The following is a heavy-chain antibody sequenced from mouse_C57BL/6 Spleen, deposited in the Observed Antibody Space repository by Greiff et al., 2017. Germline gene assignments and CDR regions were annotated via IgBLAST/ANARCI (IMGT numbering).Heavy chain of an antibody. J-gene: IGHJ4*01. V-gene: IGHV1-42*01. CDR2: INPSTGGT. CDR3: ARQLYGSAMDY. Sequence: EVQLQQSGPELVKPGASVKISCKASGYSFTGYYMNWVKQSPEKSLEWIGEINPSTGGTTYNQKFKAKATLTVDKSSSTAYMQLKSLTSEDSAVYYCARQLYGSAMDYWGQGTSVTVSS. D-gene: IGHD1-1*01. CDR1: GYSFTGYY.